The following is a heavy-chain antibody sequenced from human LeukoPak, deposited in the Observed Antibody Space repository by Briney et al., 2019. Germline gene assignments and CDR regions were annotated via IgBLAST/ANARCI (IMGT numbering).Heavy chain of an antibody. CDR3: AKGDDNIWGSYRPFDY. CDR2: ISSDGTNK. CDR1: GFTFSSYG. J-gene: IGHJ4*02. D-gene: IGHD3-16*02. Sequence: GGSLRLSCAASGFTFSSYGMHWVRQAPGKGLEWMTFISSDGTNKYYADSVKGRFTISRDNSKNTLYVQMNSLRAEDTAVYYCAKGDDNIWGSYRPFDYWGQGTLVTVSS. V-gene: IGHV3-30*19.